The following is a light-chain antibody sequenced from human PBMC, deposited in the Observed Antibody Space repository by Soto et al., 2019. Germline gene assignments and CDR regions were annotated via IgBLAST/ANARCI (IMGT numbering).Light chain of an antibody. CDR1: QSVSSN. J-gene: IGKJ1*01. CDR3: LQDYNYPRT. Sequence: EIVMTQSPATLSVSPGERATLSCRASQSVSSNLAWYQQKPGQAPRLLIYGASTLQSGVPSRFNGSGSGTDFTLTISGLQPEDFATYYCLQDYNYPRTFGQGTKVEVK. V-gene: IGKV3-15*01. CDR2: GAS.